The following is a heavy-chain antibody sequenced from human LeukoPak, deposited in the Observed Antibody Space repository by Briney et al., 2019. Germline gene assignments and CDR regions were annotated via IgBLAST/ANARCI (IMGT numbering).Heavy chain of an antibody. CDR3: ARRGHGYGSPFDY. Sequence: GGSLRLSCAASGYTVSSNYMNWVRQAPGKGLEWVSMIYSGGNTFYTDSVKGRFIISRDNSKNTLDLQMNSLRAEDTAVYYCARRGHGYGSPFDYWGQGTLVTVSS. CDR2: IYSGGNT. V-gene: IGHV3-66*04. J-gene: IGHJ4*02. CDR1: GYTVSSNY. D-gene: IGHD5-18*01.